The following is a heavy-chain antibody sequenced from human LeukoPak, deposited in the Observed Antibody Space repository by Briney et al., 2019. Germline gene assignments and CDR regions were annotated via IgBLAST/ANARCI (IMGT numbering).Heavy chain of an antibody. CDR3: ARDLGIVVASGWFDP. J-gene: IGHJ5*02. CDR2: ISSSGSTI. Sequence: PGGSLRLSCAASGFTFSSYEMNWVRQAPGKGLEWVSYISSSGSTIYYADSVKGRFTISRDNAKNSLYLQMNSLRAEDTAVYYCARDLGIVVASGWFDPWGQGTLVTVSS. D-gene: IGHD2-2*03. V-gene: IGHV3-48*03. CDR1: GFTFSSYE.